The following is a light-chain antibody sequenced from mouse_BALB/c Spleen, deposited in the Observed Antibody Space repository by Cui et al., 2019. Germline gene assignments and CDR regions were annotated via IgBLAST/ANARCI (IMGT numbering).Light chain of an antibody. CDR1: SSVSY. CDR3: HQWSSYPRT. CDR2: STS. Sequence: QIVLTHSPAIMSASLGEKTSLTCSASSSVSYKHWYQQKSGTSPKHLIYSTSNLASGVPSGFSGSGSGSFYSLTISSVEAEDAADYYCHQWSSYPRTFGGGTKLEIE. V-gene: IGKV4-80*01. J-gene: IGKJ1*01.